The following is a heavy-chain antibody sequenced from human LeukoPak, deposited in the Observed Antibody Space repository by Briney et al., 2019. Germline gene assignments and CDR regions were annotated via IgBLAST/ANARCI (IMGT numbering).Heavy chain of an antibody. V-gene: IGHV3-30-3*01. CDR1: GFTFSSYA. Sequence: GGSLRLSCAASGFTFSSYAMHWVRQAPGKGLEWVAVISYDGSNKYYADSVKGRFTISRDNSKNTLYLQMNSLRAEDTAVYYCAREMATTNRGGYYFDYWGQGTLVTVSS. J-gene: IGHJ4*02. CDR2: ISYDGSNK. D-gene: IGHD5-24*01. CDR3: AREMATTNRGGYYFDY.